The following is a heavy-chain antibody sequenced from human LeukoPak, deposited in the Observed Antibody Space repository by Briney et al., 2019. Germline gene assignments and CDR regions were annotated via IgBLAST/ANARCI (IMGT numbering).Heavy chain of an antibody. CDR2: IYTSGST. CDR1: GYSISSGYY. CDR3: ARGLGSGRNNWFDP. V-gene: IGHV4-61*02. D-gene: IGHD6-19*01. Sequence: PSETLSLTCTVSGYSISSGYYWSWIRQPAGKGLEWIGRIYTSGSTNYNPSLKSRVTISVDTSKNQFSLKLSSVTAADTAVYYCARGLGSGRNNWFDPWGQGTLVTVSS. J-gene: IGHJ5*02.